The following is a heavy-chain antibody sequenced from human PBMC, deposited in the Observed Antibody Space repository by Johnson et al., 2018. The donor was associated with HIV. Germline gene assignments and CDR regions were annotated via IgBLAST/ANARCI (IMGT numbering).Heavy chain of an antibody. CDR2: IKTDGSST. CDR3: VRDDYAFHI. D-gene: IGHD2-21*02. J-gene: IGHJ3*02. CDR1: GFSSYA. Sequence: VQLVESGGGVVQPGGSLRLSCAASGFSSYAMHLVRQAPGQGLVWVSRIKTDGSSTSYADSVKGRFTISRDNAKNTLYLEMKSLRVDDTAVYYCVRDDYAFHIWGQGTMVTVSS. V-gene: IGHV3-74*01.